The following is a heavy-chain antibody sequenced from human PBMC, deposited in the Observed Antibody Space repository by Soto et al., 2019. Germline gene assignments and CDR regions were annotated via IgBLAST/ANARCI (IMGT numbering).Heavy chain of an antibody. CDR3: ARGRPIVPAEYFQH. CDR2: IKQDGSEK. CDR1: GFTFSSYW. V-gene: IGHV3-7*04. D-gene: IGHD2-8*01. J-gene: IGHJ1*01. Sequence: GGFLRLSCAASGFTFSSYWMSWVRQAPGKGLEWVANIKQDGSEKYYVDSVKGRFTISRDNAKNSLYLQMNSLRAEDTAVYYCARGRPIVPAEYFQHWGQGTLVTVSS.